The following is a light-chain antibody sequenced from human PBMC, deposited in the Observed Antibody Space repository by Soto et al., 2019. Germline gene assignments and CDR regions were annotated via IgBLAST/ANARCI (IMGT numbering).Light chain of an antibody. CDR3: QQFNNWPHT. V-gene: IGKV3-15*01. Sequence: EIVLTQSPATLSVSPGERATLSCRASQSVNQKLGWYQQKPGQAPRLLIYVASYRATGIPARFSGSGSGTEYTLTISNLQAEDFAVYYCQQFNNWPHTLGQGTKVDIK. J-gene: IGKJ2*01. CDR1: QSVNQK. CDR2: VAS.